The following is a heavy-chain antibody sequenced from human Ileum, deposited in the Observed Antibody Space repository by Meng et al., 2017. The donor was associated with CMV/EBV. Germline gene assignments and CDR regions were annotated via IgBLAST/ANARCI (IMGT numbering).Heavy chain of an antibody. CDR1: GFTFGAYY. J-gene: IGHJ4*02. CDR3: VRGNYGFDY. D-gene: IGHD4-17*01. CDR2: ITGKGNTI. V-gene: IGHV3-11*01. Sequence: QVQLVESGGDLVKPGGSLRLSCAASGFTFGAYYMAWVRQAPGKGLEWVSYITGKGNTIYYADSVKGRFTISRDNAKSSLYLEINSLRAEDTAVYYCVRGNYGFDYWGQGTLVTVSS.